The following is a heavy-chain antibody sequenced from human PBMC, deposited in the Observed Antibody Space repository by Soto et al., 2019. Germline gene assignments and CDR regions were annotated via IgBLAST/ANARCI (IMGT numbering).Heavy chain of an antibody. J-gene: IGHJ4*02. CDR1: GLTFSSYA. D-gene: IGHD1-26*01. V-gene: IGHV3-23*01. CDR2: ISGSGGST. Sequence: EVQLLESGGGLVQPGGSLRLSWAASGLTFSSYAMRWVRQAQGKGLEWVSAISGSGGSTYYADSVKGRFTISRDNSKNTLYLQMNSLRAEDTAVYYCARRGSGSYYDYWGQGTLVTVSS. CDR3: ARRGSGSYYDY.